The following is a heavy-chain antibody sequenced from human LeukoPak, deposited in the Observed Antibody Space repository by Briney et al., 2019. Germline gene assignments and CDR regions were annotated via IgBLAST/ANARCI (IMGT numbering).Heavy chain of an antibody. J-gene: IGHJ4*02. CDR1: GYSISSGYY. CDR2: IYHSGRT. D-gene: IGHD5-24*01. V-gene: IGHV4-38-2*02. CDR3: ARLYLPATRLDY. Sequence: SETLSLTCTVSGYSISSGYYWGWIRQPPGKGLEWIGSIYHSGRTFYNPSLKSRVTISVDTSKNQFSLKLTSVTAADTAVYYCARLYLPATRLDYWGQGTLVTVSS.